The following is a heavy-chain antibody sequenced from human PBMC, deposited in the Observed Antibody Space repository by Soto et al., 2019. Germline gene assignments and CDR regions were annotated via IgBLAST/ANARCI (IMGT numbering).Heavy chain of an antibody. D-gene: IGHD4-17*01. V-gene: IGHV1-69*13. J-gene: IGHJ6*02. CDR3: ASRLGRHQLRPDYYYYGMDV. Sequence: SVKVSCKASGGTFSSYAISWVRQAPGQGLEWMGGTIPIFGTANYAQKFQGRVTITADESTSTAYMELSSLRSEDTAVYYCASRLGRHQLRPDYYYYGMDVWGQGTTVTVSS. CDR1: GGTFSSYA. CDR2: TIPIFGTA.